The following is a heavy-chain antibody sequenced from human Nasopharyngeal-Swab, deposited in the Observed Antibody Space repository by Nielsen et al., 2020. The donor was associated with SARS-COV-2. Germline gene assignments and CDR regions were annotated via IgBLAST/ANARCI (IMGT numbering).Heavy chain of an antibody. J-gene: IGHJ3*02. Sequence: GESLKISCAASGLTFTNSWMSWVRQAPGKGLEWVANIKQDGGDKYYVDSVKGRFTISRDNAKNSLELQMNSLRVEDTAVYYCGRGGKLGALDIWGQGTMVTVSS. CDR3: GRGGKLGALDI. CDR1: GLTFTNSW. CDR2: IKQDGGDK. V-gene: IGHV3-7*01. D-gene: IGHD3-16*01.